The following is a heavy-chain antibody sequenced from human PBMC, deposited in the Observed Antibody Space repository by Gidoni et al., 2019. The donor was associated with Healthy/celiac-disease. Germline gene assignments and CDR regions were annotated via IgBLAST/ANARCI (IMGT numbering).Heavy chain of an antibody. CDR3: IYGDYVGY. CDR2: ISGSGGST. CDR1: GFTFSSYA. Sequence: EVQLLESGGGLVQSGGFLRLPCAASGFTFSSYAMSWVRQDPGKGLEWVSGISGSGGSTYYADSVKGRFTISRDNSKNTLYLQMNSLRAEDTAVYYCIYGDYVGYWGQGTLVTVSS. D-gene: IGHD4-17*01. V-gene: IGHV3-23*01. J-gene: IGHJ4*02.